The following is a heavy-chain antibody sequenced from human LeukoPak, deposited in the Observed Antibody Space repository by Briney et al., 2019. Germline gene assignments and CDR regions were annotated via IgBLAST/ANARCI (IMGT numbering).Heavy chain of an antibody. CDR2: IYHSGST. CDR1: GGSISSGGYY. J-gene: IGHJ4*02. D-gene: IGHD6-6*01. V-gene: IGHV4-30-2*01. CDR3: ARLYSGSSVFDY. Sequence: SQTLSLTCTVSGGSISSGGYYWSWIRQPPGKGLEWIGYIYHSGSTYYNPSLKSRVTISVDRSKNQFSLKLSSVTAADTAVYYCARLYSGSSVFDYWGQGTLVTVSS.